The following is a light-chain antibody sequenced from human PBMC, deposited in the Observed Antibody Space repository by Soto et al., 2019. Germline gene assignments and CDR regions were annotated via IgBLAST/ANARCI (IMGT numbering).Light chain of an antibody. CDR2: GAS. V-gene: IGKV3-20*01. Sequence: DIVLTQSPGTLSLSPGEGATLSCRASQSVSSSHLAWYQQKPGQAPRLVIYGASSRATGIPDRFSGSGSGTDFTLTISRLEPEDFAVYYCQQYGGSPPYTFGQGTTLEI. J-gene: IGKJ2*01. CDR3: QQYGGSPPYT. CDR1: QSVSSSH.